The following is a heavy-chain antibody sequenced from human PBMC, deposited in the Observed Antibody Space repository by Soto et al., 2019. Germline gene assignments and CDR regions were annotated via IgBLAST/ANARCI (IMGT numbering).Heavy chain of an antibody. CDR2: MNPNSGNT. CDR1: GYTFTRYD. Sequence: ASVKVSCKASGYTFTRYDINWVRQATGQGLEWMGWMNPNSGNTGYAQKFQGRVTMTRNTSISTAYMELSSLRSEDTAVYYCAGDEHSGYEKSFDYWGQGTLVTVSS. CDR3: AGDEHSGYEKSFDY. V-gene: IGHV1-8*02. J-gene: IGHJ4*02. D-gene: IGHD5-12*01.